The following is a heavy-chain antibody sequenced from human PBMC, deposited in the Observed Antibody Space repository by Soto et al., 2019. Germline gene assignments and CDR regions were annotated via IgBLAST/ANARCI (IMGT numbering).Heavy chain of an antibody. D-gene: IGHD3-3*01. CDR2: IIPIFGTA. Sequence: SVKVSCKASGGTFSSYAISWVRQAPGQGLEWMGGIIPIFGTANYAQKFQGRVTITADKSTSTAYMELSSLGSEDTAVYYCARDPNDFWSGSTYYYYGMDVWGQGTTVTVS. CDR1: GGTFSSYA. J-gene: IGHJ6*02. CDR3: ARDPNDFWSGSTYYYYGMDV. V-gene: IGHV1-69*06.